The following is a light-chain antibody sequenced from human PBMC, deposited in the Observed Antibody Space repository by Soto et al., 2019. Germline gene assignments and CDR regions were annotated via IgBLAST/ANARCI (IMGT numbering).Light chain of an antibody. J-gene: IGKJ5*01. V-gene: IGKV1-9*01. CDR3: QQRYIFPPT. Sequence: DIQLTQSPSFLSASVGDRVTITCRASQGLSNYLAWYQQKPGKAPNLLIYVASTLQSGVPSRFSGSGSGTAFPLTISSLQTEDLATYYWQQRYIFPPTFGHGTRLEIK. CDR2: VAS. CDR1: QGLSNY.